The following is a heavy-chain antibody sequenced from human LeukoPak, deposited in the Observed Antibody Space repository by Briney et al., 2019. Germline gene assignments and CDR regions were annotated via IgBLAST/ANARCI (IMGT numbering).Heavy chain of an antibody. CDR2: INWNSGSI. CDR1: GFTFGDYA. Sequence: GGSLRLSCAASGFTFGDYAMHWVRQAPGKGLEWVSGINWNSGSIGYAYSVKGRCTISRDNAKNILYLQMNSLRAEDSALYYCATDVGSGGDYYYGMDVWGQGTTVTVSS. J-gene: IGHJ6*02. D-gene: IGHD3-16*01. CDR3: ATDVGSGGDYYYGMDV. V-gene: IGHV3-9*01.